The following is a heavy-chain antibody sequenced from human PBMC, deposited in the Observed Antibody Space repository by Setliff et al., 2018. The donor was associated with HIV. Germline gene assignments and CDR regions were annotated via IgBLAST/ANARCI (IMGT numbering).Heavy chain of an antibody. CDR2: IYYIGST. D-gene: IGHD3-22*01. Sequence: SETLSLTCSVSGDSISSSSYYWGWIRQPPGKGLEWIGSIYYIGSTYYNPSLNSRVTISVDASKNQFSLKLSSVTAADTAVYYCASLPPLYDSSGYYFDYWGQGTLVTVSS. V-gene: IGHV4-39*01. CDR1: GDSISSSSYY. J-gene: IGHJ4*02. CDR3: ASLPPLYDSSGYYFDY.